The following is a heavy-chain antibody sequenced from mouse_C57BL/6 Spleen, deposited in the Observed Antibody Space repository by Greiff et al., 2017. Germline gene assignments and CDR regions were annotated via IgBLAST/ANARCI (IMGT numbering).Heavy chain of an antibody. CDR2: IYPRCGNT. J-gene: IGHJ2*01. CDR1: GYTFTSYG. CDR3: AREEENY. V-gene: IGHV1-81*01. Sequence: QVQLQQSGAELARPGASVKLSCTASGYTFTSYGISWVKQRTGQGLEWIGEIYPRCGNTYYNEKFKGKATLTADKSSSTAYMELRSLTSEDSAVYVCAREEENYWGQGTTLTVSS.